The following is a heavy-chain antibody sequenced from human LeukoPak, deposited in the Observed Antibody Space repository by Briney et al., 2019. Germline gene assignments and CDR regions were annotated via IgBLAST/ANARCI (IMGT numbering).Heavy chain of an antibody. D-gene: IGHD4-17*01. V-gene: IGHV3-21*01. CDR3: ARGAEIYGDYVVFDY. CDR1: GFTFSSYS. Sequence: GGSLRLSCSASGFTFSSYSMNWVRQAPGKGLEWVSSISSSSSYIYYADSVKGRFTISRDNAKNSLYLQMNSLRAEDTAVYYCARGAEIYGDYVVFDYGGQGTLVTVSS. CDR2: ISSSSSYI. J-gene: IGHJ4*02.